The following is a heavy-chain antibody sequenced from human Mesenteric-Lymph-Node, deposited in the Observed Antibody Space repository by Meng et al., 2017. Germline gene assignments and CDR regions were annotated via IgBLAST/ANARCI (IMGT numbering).Heavy chain of an antibody. J-gene: IGHJ5*02. Sequence: VQLVQAGAEVKKPGASVKVSCRASGYIFSNYGISWVRQAPGQGLEWMGWINGYNGNTNYAQKFQGRVTMSTDTSTNTAHMELRSLTSDDTAVYYCARDRPLIRGYSTDAENWLDPWGQGTLVTVSS. D-gene: IGHD5-24*01. CDR1: GYIFSNYG. V-gene: IGHV1-18*01. CDR3: ARDRPLIRGYSTDAENWLDP. CDR2: INGYNGNT.